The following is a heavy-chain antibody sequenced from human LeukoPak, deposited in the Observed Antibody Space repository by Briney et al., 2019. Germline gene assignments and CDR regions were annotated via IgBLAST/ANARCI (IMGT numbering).Heavy chain of an antibody. J-gene: IGHJ5*02. CDR2: IRYDGSNK. V-gene: IGHV3-30*02. Sequence: QSGGSLRLSCAASGFTFSSYGMHWVRQAPGKGLEWVAFIRYDGSNKYYADSVKGRFTISRDNAQNTLYLQMNSLRPEDTAVYSCARDFGQYYDTSDNWFDPWGQGTLVTVSS. CDR1: GFTFSSYG. D-gene: IGHD3-22*01. CDR3: ARDFGQYYDTSDNWFDP.